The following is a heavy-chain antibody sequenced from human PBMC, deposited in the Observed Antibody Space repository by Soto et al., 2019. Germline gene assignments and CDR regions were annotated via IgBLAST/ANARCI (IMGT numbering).Heavy chain of an antibody. D-gene: IGHD1-1*01. V-gene: IGHV1-18*01. J-gene: IGHJ1*01. CDR1: GYNFFDYG. CDR2: VSHKSGNT. Sequence: PLVQSGAEVKKPGASVKVSCKASGYNFFDYGVSWVRQAPGQGLEWVGWVSHKSGNTDYARKVQGKVTMTKDISTSNAYMELRGLISDDTGVYYSARGRTVSSIGPLLVWGQGPLVSVSS. CDR3: ARGRTVSSIGPLLV.